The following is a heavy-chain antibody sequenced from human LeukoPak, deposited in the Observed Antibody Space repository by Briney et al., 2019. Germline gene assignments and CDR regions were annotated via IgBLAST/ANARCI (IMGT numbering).Heavy chain of an antibody. V-gene: IGHV3-23*01. CDR1: GFTFSSYA. J-gene: IGHJ4*02. CDR3: ARARGNNYGYFDY. D-gene: IGHD5-18*01. CDR2: ISGSGGST. Sequence: GGSLRLSCAASGFTFSSYAMSWVRQAPGKGLEWVSAISGSGGSTYYADSVKGRFTISRDNAKNRLYLEMNSLRAEDTAVYYCARARGNNYGYFDYWGQGTLVTVSS.